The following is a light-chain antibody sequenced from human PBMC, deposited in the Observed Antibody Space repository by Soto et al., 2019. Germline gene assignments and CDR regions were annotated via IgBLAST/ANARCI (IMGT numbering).Light chain of an antibody. CDR3: QQVKKYPLT. CDR2: AAS. CDR1: QGISSY. V-gene: IGKV1-9*01. Sequence: DIQLTQSPSFLSASVGDRVTITCRASQGISSYVAWYQQKPGKAPKVLIYAASTLKSGVPSRFSGSGSGTEFTLTISSLQPEDCATYHCQQVKKYPLTFGGGTRVEIK. J-gene: IGKJ4*01.